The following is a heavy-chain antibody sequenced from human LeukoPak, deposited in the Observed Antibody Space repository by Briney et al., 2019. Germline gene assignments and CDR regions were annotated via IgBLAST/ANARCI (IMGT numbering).Heavy chain of an antibody. CDR3: AKGGDYYGSGSYEPDYYFDY. CDR2: ISYDGSNK. J-gene: IGHJ4*02. CDR1: GFTFSSYA. V-gene: IGHV3-30*04. D-gene: IGHD3-10*01. Sequence: QPGGSLRLSCAASGFTFSSYAMHWVRQAPGKGLEWVAVISYDGSNKYYADSVKGRFTISRDNSKNTLYLQMNSLRAEDTAVYYCAKGGDYYGSGSYEPDYYFDYWGQGTLVTVSS.